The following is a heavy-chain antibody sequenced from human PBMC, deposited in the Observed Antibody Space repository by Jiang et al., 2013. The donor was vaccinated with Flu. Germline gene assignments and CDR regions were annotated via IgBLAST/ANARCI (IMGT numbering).Heavy chain of an antibody. Sequence: GPGLVKPSETLSLNCLVSGSPGSINSYYWNWIRQPPGKGLEWIGYIYSSGSIHYSPSFKSRVTISVDTSKNHFSLKLRSVTAADTAIYYCATQQLGGVGYFDYWGPGSPGHRLL. V-gene: IGHV4-4*09. J-gene: IGHJ4*02. CDR1: GSPGSINSYY. D-gene: IGHD6-6*01. CDR2: IYSSGSI. CDR3: ATQQLGGVGYFDY.